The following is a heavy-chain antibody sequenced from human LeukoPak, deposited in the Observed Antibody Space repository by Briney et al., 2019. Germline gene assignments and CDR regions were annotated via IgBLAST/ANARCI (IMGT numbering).Heavy chain of an antibody. J-gene: IGHJ4*02. CDR2: ISSSSSYI. CDR3: AREYVDTAMVVGLLDY. Sequence: PGGSLRLSCAASGFTFSSYSMNWVRQAPGKGLEWVSSISSSSSYIYYADSVKGRFTISRDNAKNSLYLQMNSLRAEDTAVYYCAREYVDTAMVVGLLDYWGQGTLVTVSS. D-gene: IGHD5-18*01. CDR1: GFTFSSYS. V-gene: IGHV3-21*01.